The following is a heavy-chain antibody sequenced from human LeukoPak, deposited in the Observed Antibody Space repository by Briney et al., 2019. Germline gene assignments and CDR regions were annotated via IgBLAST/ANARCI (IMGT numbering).Heavy chain of an antibody. CDR1: GFIFDTHD. Sequence: GGSLRLSCGASGFIFDTHDMHWVRQAPGKGLEWVAFIRSDGYHTYYADSVKGRFTISRDNSKNTLYLQMNSLRAEDTAVYYCARLPIDSSGWYVGYYYYYYMDVWGKGTTVTISS. V-gene: IGHV3-30*02. CDR3: ARLPIDSSGWYVGYYYYYYMDV. D-gene: IGHD6-19*01. J-gene: IGHJ6*03. CDR2: IRSDGYHT.